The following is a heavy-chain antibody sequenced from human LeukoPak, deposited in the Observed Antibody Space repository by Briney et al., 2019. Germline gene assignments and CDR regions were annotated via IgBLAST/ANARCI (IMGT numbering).Heavy chain of an antibody. CDR3: ARGPYYYDSSGYRPG. D-gene: IGHD3-22*01. CDR1: GFTFSSYG. CDR2: ISYDGSNK. Sequence: QTGGSLRLSCAASGFTFSSYGMHWVRQAPGKGLEWVAVISYDGSNKYYADSVKGRFTISRDNSKNTLYLQMNSLRAEDTAVYYCARGPYYYDSSGYRPGWGQGTLVTVSS. V-gene: IGHV3-30*03. J-gene: IGHJ4*02.